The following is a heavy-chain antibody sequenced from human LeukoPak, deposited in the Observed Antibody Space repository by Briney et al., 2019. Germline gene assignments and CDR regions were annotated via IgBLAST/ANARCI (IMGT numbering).Heavy chain of an antibody. D-gene: IGHD7-27*01. CDR2: FKTKIAGGTI. V-gene: IGHV3-15*01. Sequence: GGSLRLSCAASGFSFSNAYMSWVRQAPGKGLEWVGRFKTKIAGGTIDYAAPVRGRFTISRDDSRNTLYLQMSSLKTDDTAVCYCAAGLGTSDFDSWGQGTLVTVSS. CDR1: GFSFSNAY. CDR3: AAGLGTSDFDS. J-gene: IGHJ4*02.